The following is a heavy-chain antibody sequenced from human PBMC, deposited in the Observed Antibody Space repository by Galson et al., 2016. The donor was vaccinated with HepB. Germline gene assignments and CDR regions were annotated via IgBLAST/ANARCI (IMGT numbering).Heavy chain of an antibody. J-gene: IGHJ4*02. D-gene: IGHD3-16*01. CDR2: ISYDGSNK. CDR3: GKQGGFDY. V-gene: IGHV3-30-3*02. Sequence: LEWVAVISYDGSNKYYADSVKGRFTISRDNSKNTLYLYMNSLRAGHTAVYYCGKQGGFDYWGQGALVTVSS.